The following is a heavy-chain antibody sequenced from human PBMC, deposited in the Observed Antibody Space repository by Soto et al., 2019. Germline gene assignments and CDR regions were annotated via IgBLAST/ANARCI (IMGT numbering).Heavy chain of an antibody. CDR1: GDTLSTYD. CDR3: ATMTRGLIKWFDS. Sequence: QVQLVQSGAEVKRPGASVKVSCKASGDTLSTYDINWVRQAIGQGPEWMGWMHPNSGNAAYAQTFRGRVTMTWNTXIRTAYMELSSLTSEDTAVYYCATMTRGLIKWFDSWGQGTLVTVSS. J-gene: IGHJ5*01. D-gene: IGHD4-17*01. V-gene: IGHV1-8*01. CDR2: MHPNSGNA.